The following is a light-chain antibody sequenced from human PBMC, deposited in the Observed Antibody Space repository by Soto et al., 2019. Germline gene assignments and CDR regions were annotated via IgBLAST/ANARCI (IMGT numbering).Light chain of an antibody. Sequence: QTALTQPPSASGSPGQSVTISCTGTSSDVGGYNYVSWYQQHPGKAPKLMISDVSQRPSGVPDRFSGSKSGNTATLTVSGLQPEDEADYYCCSYIGSNLLAFGGGTKVTVL. CDR3: CSYIGSNLLA. V-gene: IGLV2-8*01. J-gene: IGLJ2*01. CDR1: SSDVGGYNY. CDR2: DVS.